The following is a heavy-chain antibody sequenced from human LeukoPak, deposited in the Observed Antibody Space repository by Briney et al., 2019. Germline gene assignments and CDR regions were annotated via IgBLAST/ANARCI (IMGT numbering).Heavy chain of an antibody. CDR3: AKQSAGSAAWYSLHYDF. J-gene: IGHJ4*02. Sequence: PGESLRLSCAASGFTVSNNYMSWVRQAPGKGLEWVSVIYSGGSTYYADSVKGRFTISRDSSRNTLFLQMNSLRAEDTAVYFCAKQSAGSAAWYSLHYDFWGQGTLVTVSS. CDR1: GFTVSNNY. V-gene: IGHV3-53*01. CDR2: IYSGGST. D-gene: IGHD6-13*01.